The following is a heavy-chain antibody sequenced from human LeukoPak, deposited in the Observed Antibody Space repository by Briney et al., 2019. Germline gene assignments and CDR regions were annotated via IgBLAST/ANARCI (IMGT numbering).Heavy chain of an antibody. V-gene: IGHV3-11*04. CDR2: ISSSGSTI. J-gene: IGHJ5*02. Sequence: GGSLRLSCAASGFTFSDYYMSWIRQAPGKGLEGVSYISSSGSTIYYADSVKGRFTISRDNSKNTLYLQMNSLRAEDTAVYYCAKDRLWFGESQNWFDPWGQGTLVTVSS. CDR3: AKDRLWFGESQNWFDP. D-gene: IGHD3-10*01. CDR1: GFTFSDYY.